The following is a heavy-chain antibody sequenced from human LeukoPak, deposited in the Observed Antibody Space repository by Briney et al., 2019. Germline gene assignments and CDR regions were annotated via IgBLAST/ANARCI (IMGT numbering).Heavy chain of an antibody. CDR1: SDSISSYY. CDR3: ARGIRGAADY. CDR2: IHNSGST. Sequence: PSETLSLTCTAASDSISSYYWSWIRQPPGKGLEWIGFIHNSGSTNYNPSLKSRLAMSLDTSKNQFSLNLNSVTAADTAVYYCARGIRGAADYWGQGTLVTVSP. D-gene: IGHD3-16*01. J-gene: IGHJ4*02. V-gene: IGHV4-59*01.